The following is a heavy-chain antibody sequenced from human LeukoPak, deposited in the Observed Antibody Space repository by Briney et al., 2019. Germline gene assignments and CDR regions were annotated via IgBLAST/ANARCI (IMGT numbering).Heavy chain of an antibody. CDR1: GFIFDTYA. V-gene: IGHV3-48*03. J-gene: IGHJ4*02. D-gene: IGHD2-15*01. CDR2: ISQSGDAK. CDR3: TTQDLVVVPAASHYFDY. Sequence: GGSLRLSCAASGFIFDTYAMNWVRQAPGKGLEWVSYISQSGDAKYYADSVKGRFTISRDNARNSLYLQMNSLRAEDTAIYYCTTQDLVVVPAASHYFDYWGQGILISVSA.